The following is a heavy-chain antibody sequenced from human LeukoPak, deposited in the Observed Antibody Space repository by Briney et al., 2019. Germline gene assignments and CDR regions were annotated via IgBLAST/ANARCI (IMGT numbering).Heavy chain of an antibody. Sequence: SETLSLTCAVYGGSFSDYYWSWIRQPPGKGLEWIGEINHSGSTNCNPSLKSRVTISVDASKNQLSLKLSSVTAADTAVYYCARPQQYYYGMDVWGKGTTVTVSS. V-gene: IGHV4-34*01. CDR2: INHSGST. CDR3: ARPQQYYYGMDV. CDR1: GGSFSDYY. J-gene: IGHJ6*04.